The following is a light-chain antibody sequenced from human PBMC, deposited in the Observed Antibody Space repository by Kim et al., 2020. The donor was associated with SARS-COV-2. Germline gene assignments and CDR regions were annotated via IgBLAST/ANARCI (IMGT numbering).Light chain of an antibody. CDR2: YDS. CDR1: NIGSKN. Sequence: SYELTQPPSMSVAPGKTARITCGGNNIGSKNVHWYQQKPGQAPVLVIYYDSDRPSGIPERFSGSNSGNTATLTISRVEAGDEADYYCQVWDSSGDHWVFCGGTKLTVL. V-gene: IGLV3-21*04. CDR3: QVWDSSGDHWV. J-gene: IGLJ3*02.